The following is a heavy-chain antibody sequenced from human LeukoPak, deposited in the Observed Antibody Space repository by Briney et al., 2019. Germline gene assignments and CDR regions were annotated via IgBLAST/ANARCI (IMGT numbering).Heavy chain of an antibody. CDR3: ARGSRGTPGQ. V-gene: IGHV3-20*04. Sequence: GGSLRLSCAAYGFRFDDYGMTWARQAPGKGLEWVSDINWTGASTGYADSVKGRFTISRDNAKNSLYLQMNSLRADDTALYYCARGSRGTPGQWGQGTLVTVSS. CDR2: INWTGAST. J-gene: IGHJ4*02. CDR1: GFRFDDYG. D-gene: IGHD3-16*01.